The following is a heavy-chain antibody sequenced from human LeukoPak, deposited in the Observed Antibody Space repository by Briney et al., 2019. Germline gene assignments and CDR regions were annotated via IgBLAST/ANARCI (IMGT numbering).Heavy chain of an antibody. CDR1: GFTFSGYA. Sequence: GGSLRLSCAASGFTFSGYAMTWVRQAPGKGLEWVSYISSSGRTIFYADSVKGRFTISRDNAKNSLYLQMNGLRAEDTAVYYCARNSYAFDMWGQGTMVTVSS. J-gene: IGHJ3*02. CDR3: ARNSYAFDM. CDR2: ISSSGRTI. V-gene: IGHV3-48*03.